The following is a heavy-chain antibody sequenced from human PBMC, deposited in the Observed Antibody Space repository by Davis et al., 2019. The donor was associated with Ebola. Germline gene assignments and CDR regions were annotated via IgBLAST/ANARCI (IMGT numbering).Heavy chain of an antibody. J-gene: IGHJ6*02. D-gene: IGHD3-3*01. CDR1: GYTFTGYY. CDR2: INPNSGGT. V-gene: IGHV1-2*04. CDR3: ARAGTIFGVVITPLYGMDV. Sequence: ASVKVSCKASGYTFTGYYMHWVRQAPGQGLEWMGWINPNSGGTNYAQKFQGWVTMTRDTSISTAYMELSRLRSDDAAVYYCARAGTIFGVVITPLYGMDVWGQGTTVTVSS.